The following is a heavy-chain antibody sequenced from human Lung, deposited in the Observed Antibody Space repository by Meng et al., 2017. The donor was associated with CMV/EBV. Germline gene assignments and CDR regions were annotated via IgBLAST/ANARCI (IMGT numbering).Heavy chain of an antibody. CDR1: GYNFTSHG. J-gene: IGHJ4*02. CDR3: ARGAGIFDY. Sequence: VYCRASGYNFTSHGIPWVRQAPGQGLEWMGWISPSIGSTNYAQKVEGRVTMTTDRSTTTAYLELRSLRYDDTAVYFCARGAGIFDYWGQGTLVTVSS. V-gene: IGHV1-18*04. D-gene: IGHD1-26*01. CDR2: ISPSIGST.